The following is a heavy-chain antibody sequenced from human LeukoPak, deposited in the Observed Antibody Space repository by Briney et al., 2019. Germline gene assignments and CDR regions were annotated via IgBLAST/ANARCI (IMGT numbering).Heavy chain of an antibody. D-gene: IGHD2-15*01. Sequence: GGSLRLSCAASGFTFSSYWMSWVRQAPGKGLEWVANIKQDGSEKYYVDSVKGRFTISRDNAKNSLYLQMNSLTAEDTAVYYCARDVDCSGGSCYSLHYWGQGTLVTVSS. CDR2: IKQDGSEK. J-gene: IGHJ4*02. CDR1: GFTFSSYW. CDR3: ARDVDCSGGSCYSLHY. V-gene: IGHV3-7*04.